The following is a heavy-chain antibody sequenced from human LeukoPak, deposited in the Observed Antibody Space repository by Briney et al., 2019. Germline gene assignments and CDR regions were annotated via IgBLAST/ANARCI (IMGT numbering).Heavy chain of an antibody. D-gene: IGHD3-10*01. CDR2: IKRDGSET. CDR3: AKDSGGYYYGSGSFDY. J-gene: IGHJ4*02. V-gene: IGHV3-7*01. CDR1: GFTFSSHW. Sequence: GGSLRLSCAASGFTFSSHWMNWVRQAPGKGLEWVANIKRDGSETYYVDSVKGRFTISRDNSKNTLYLQMNSLRAEDTAVYYCAKDSGGYYYGSGSFDYWGQGTLVTVSS.